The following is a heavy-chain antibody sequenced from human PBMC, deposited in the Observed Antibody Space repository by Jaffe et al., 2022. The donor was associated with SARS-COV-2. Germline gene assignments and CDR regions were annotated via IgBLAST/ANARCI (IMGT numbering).Heavy chain of an antibody. D-gene: IGHD3-10*01. CDR2: IYYSGST. CDR3: ARGGRGELLWFGVRQVRKAYYYYGMDV. Sequence: QVQLQESGPGLVKPSETLSLTCTVSGGSISSYYWSWIRQPPGKGLEWIGYIYYSGSTNYNPSLKSRVTISVDTSKNQFSLKLSSVTAADTAVYYCARGGRGELLWFGVRQVRKAYYYYGMDVWGQGTTVTVSS. J-gene: IGHJ6*02. V-gene: IGHV4-59*01. CDR1: GGSISSYY.